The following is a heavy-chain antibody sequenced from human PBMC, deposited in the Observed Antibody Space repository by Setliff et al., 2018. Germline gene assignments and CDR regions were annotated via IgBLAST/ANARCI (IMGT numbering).Heavy chain of an antibody. CDR2: IKSKTDGGTT. J-gene: IGHJ6*02. D-gene: IGHD3-10*01. Sequence: ETLSLTCAVYGGSFSGYYWSWIRQPPGKGLEWIGRIKSKTDGGTTDYAAPVKGRFTISRDDSKNTLYLQMNSLKTEDTAVYYCTTDPVYGSGSYYYYYYGMDVWGQGTTVTVSS. CDR1: GGSFSGYY. CDR3: TTDPVYGSGSYYYYYYGMDV. V-gene: IGHV3-15*01.